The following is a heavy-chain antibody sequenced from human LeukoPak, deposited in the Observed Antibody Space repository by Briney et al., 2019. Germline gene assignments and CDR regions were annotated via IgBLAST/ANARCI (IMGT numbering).Heavy chain of an antibody. CDR2: IRSKANSYAT. V-gene: IGHV3-73*01. Sequence: GGSLRLSCAASGFTFSGSAMHWVRQASGKGLEWVGRIRSKANSYATAYAASVKGRFTISRDDSKNTAYLQMNSLKTEDTAVYCCTRQGEQLATIDYWGQGTLVTVSS. CDR1: GFTFSGSA. CDR3: TRQGEQLATIDY. J-gene: IGHJ4*02. D-gene: IGHD6-6*01.